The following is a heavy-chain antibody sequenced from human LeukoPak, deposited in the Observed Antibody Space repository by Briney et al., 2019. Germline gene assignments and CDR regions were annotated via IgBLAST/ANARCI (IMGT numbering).Heavy chain of an antibody. V-gene: IGHV4-38-2*02. CDR3: ARDFRGATSAFDI. J-gene: IGHJ3*02. D-gene: IGHD1-26*01. CDR2: IYYSGST. CDR1: GYSISSGYY. Sequence: SETLSLTCTVSGYSISSGYYWGWIRQPPGKGLEWIGSIYYSGSTYYNPSLKSRVTISVDTSKNQFSLKLSSVTAADTAVYYCARDFRGATSAFDIWGQGTMVTVSS.